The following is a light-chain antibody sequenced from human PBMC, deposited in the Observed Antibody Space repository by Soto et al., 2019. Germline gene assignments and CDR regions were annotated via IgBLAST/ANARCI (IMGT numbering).Light chain of an antibody. CDR2: SAS. V-gene: IGKV1-27*01. CDR3: QKYDNGIHT. Sequence: DIQMTQSPSSLSASVGDRVTITCRASQDIDNYLAWYQQKPGRAPKLLIYSASTLQSGVPSRFSGSGSGTDFTLTISSLQPEDVATYYCQKYDNGIHTVGPGTTVYIK. J-gene: IGKJ3*01. CDR1: QDIDNY.